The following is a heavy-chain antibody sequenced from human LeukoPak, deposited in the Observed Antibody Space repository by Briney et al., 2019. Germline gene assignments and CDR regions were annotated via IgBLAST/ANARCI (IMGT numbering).Heavy chain of an antibody. J-gene: IGHJ4*02. D-gene: IGHD6-6*01. CDR1: GDSISTYY. CDR3: ARARIAVSYFDY. V-gene: IGHV4-59*01. Sequence: PSETLSLTCTVSGDSISTYYWSWIRQAPGEGLEWIGYVYYTGSTNHNPSLRSRVTISVDTSNNQFSLKMSSVTAADTAVYYCARARIAVSYFDYWGRGALVTVSS. CDR2: VYYTGST.